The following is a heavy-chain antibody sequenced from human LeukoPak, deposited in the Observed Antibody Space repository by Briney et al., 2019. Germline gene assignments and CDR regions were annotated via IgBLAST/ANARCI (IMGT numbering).Heavy chain of an antibody. V-gene: IGHV1-58*02. CDR2: IVVGSGNT. CDR1: GFTFTSPA. CDR3: AADPYSYGYDY. J-gene: IGHJ4*02. Sequence: SVKVSCKASGFTFTSPAMQWVRQARGQRLEWIGWIVVGSGNTNYAQKFQERVTITRDMSTSTAYMELSSLRSEDTAVYYCAADPYSYGYDYWGQGTLVTVSS. D-gene: IGHD5-18*01.